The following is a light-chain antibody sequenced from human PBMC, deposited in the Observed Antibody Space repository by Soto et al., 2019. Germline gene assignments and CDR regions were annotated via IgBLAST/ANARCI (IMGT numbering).Light chain of an antibody. J-gene: IGLJ2*01. CDR3: QSYDSSLSGYVV. Sequence: QSVLTQPPSVSGAPGQRVTISCTGRSSNIGAGYDVHWYQQLPGTAPKLLIYGNSNRPSGVPDRFSGSKSGTSASLAITGLQAEDEAEYYCQSYDSSLSGYVVFGGGTKPNVL. CDR2: GNS. CDR1: SSNIGAGYD. V-gene: IGLV1-40*01.